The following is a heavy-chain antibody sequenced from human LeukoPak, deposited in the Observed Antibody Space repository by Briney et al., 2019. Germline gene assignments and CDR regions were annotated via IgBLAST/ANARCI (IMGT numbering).Heavy chain of an antibody. CDR2: LYSDGTT. J-gene: IGHJ4*02. D-gene: IGHD6-19*01. Sequence: GGSLRLSCAASGFTVSSTYMSWVRQAPGKGLEWVSLLYSDGTTQYADSVRGRFTISRDTSRNTMYLQMNSLRAEDTAVYYCAKGVEWLVGGDDYWGQGTLVTVSS. CDR1: GFTVSSTY. V-gene: IGHV3-53*01. CDR3: AKGVEWLVGGDDY.